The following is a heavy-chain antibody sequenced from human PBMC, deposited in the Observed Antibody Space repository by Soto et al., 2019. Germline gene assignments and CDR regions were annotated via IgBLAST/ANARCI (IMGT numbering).Heavy chain of an antibody. D-gene: IGHD2-8*01. CDR3: TRDRLYLGYYYYYGMDV. J-gene: IGHJ6*02. Sequence: GGSLRLSCAASGFTFSSYSMNWVRQAPGKGLEWVGFIRSKAYGGTTEYAASVKGRFTISRDDSKSIAYLQMNSLKTEDTAVYYCTRDRLYLGYYYYYGMDVWGQGTTVTVSS. CDR2: IRSKAYGGTT. CDR1: GFTFSSYS. V-gene: IGHV3-49*04.